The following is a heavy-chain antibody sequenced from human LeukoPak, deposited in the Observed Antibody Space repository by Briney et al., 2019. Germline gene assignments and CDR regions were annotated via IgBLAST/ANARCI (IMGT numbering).Heavy chain of an antibody. J-gene: IGHJ4*02. Sequence: PGGSLRLSCAASGFTFSSYTMCWVRQAPGKGLEWVSGIGGSGGSTYYADSVKGRFTISRDNSKNTLYLQMNSLRAEDTAVYYCAKHGRNYYDSSGYSDYFDYWGQGTLVTVSS. CDR1: GFTFSSYT. CDR2: IGGSGGST. D-gene: IGHD3-22*01. CDR3: AKHGRNYYDSSGYSDYFDY. V-gene: IGHV3-23*01.